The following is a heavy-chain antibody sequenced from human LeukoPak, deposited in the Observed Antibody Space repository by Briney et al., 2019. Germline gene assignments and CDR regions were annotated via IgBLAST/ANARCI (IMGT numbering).Heavy chain of an antibody. CDR2: IIPIFGTA. CDR3: AREPGYSGYEN. D-gene: IGHD5-12*01. J-gene: IGHJ4*02. Sequence: SVKVSCKASGYTFTGYYMHWVRQAPGQGLEWMGGIIPIFGTANYAQRFQGRVTITADESTSTAYMELSSLRSEDTAVYYCAREPGYSGYENWGQGTQVTVSS. CDR1: GYTFTGYY. V-gene: IGHV1-69*13.